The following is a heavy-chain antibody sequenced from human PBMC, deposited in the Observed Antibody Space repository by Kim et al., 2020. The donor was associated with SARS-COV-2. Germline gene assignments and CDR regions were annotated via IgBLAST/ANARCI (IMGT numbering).Heavy chain of an antibody. CDR2: IYYSGST. Sequence: SETLSLTCTVSGDSISSSSYYWGWIRQPPGKGLEYIGSIYYSGSTYYNPSLKSRVTISVDTSKNQFSLKLTSVTAADTAVYYCASRGNPSGSYYNKYNWFDPWGQGTLVTVSS. CDR3: ASRGNPSGSYYNKYNWFDP. J-gene: IGHJ5*02. CDR1: GDSISSSSYY. D-gene: IGHD3-10*01. V-gene: IGHV4-39*07.